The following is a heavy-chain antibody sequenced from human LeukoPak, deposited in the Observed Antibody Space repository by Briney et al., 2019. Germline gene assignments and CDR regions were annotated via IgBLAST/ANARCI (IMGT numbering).Heavy chain of an antibody. CDR3: ARGLRWGRYYYGMDV. Sequence: GGSLRLSCAASGFIVSSNYMSWVRQAPGKGLEWVSVIYSGGSTYYADSVKGRFTISRDNSKNTLYLQMNSLRAEDTAVYYCARGLRWGRYYYGMDVWGQGTTVTVSS. J-gene: IGHJ6*02. D-gene: IGHD4-23*01. CDR2: IYSGGST. CDR1: GFIVSSNY. V-gene: IGHV3-66*01.